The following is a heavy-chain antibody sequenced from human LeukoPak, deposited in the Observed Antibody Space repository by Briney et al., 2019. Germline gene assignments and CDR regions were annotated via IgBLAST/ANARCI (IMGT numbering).Heavy chain of an antibody. CDR2: LIPIFGTA. J-gene: IGHJ4*02. CDR1: GGTFSSYA. CDR3: ARGGMVTVTTTGNFDY. Sequence: SVNVSRKASGGTFSSYAISWVRHAPGQGLEWMGGLIPIFGTANYTQKFPGRDTITTDESTSTAYMALSSLRSEDTAVYYCARGGMVTVTTTGNFDYWGQGTLVTVSS. D-gene: IGHD4-17*01. V-gene: IGHV1-69*05.